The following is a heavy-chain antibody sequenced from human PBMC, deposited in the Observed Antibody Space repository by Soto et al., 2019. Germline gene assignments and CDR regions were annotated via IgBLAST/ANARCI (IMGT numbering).Heavy chain of an antibody. J-gene: IGHJ4*02. Sequence: QVQLQESGPGLVKPSQTLSLTCTVPGGSISSGGYYWSWIRQHPGKGLEWIGYIYYSGSTYYNPSLKSRVNISVDTSKNQFSLKLSSVTAADTAVYYCARSSTSANYFDYWGQGTLVTVSS. D-gene: IGHD2-2*01. CDR1: GGSISSGGYY. V-gene: IGHV4-31*03. CDR3: ARSSTSANYFDY. CDR2: IYYSGST.